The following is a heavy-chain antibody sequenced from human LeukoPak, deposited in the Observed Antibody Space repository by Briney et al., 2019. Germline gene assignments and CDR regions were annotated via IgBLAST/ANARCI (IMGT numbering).Heavy chain of an antibody. J-gene: IGHJ4*02. CDR2: IYYSGST. V-gene: IGHV4-39*07. Sequence: SETLSLTCTVSGGSISSSSYYWGWIRQPPGKGLEWIGSIYYSGSTYYNPSLKSRVTISVDTSKNQFSLKLSSVTAADTAVYYCARDLTGIAAAGESQFGYWGQGTLVTVSS. D-gene: IGHD6-13*01. CDR3: ARDLTGIAAAGESQFGY. CDR1: GGSISSSSYY.